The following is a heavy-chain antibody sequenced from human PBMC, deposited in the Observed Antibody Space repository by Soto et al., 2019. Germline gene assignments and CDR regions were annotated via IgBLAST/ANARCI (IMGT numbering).Heavy chain of an antibody. V-gene: IGHV4-39*01. CDR1: GGSLTSDEYN. CDR3: ARTIFPTSNWFDP. Sequence: PSETLSLTCAVSGGSLTSDEYNWAWIHQSPGKGLEWIGSLFRTGDTYYNPSLKSRVTISTNTSKTQFSLKLNSVTAADTAIYYCARTIFPTSNWFDPWGQGILVTVSS. D-gene: IGHD3-9*01. J-gene: IGHJ5*02. CDR2: LFRTGDT.